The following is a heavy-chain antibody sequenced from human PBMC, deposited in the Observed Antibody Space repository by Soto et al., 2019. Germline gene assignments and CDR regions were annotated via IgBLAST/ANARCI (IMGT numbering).Heavy chain of an antibody. D-gene: IGHD6-25*01. CDR3: ARASSAPSY. CDR1: GGSFSGYY. CDR2: INHSGST. V-gene: IGHV4-34*01. J-gene: IGHJ4*02. Sequence: PSETLSLTCAVYGGSFSGYYWSWIRQPPGKGLEWIGEINHSGSTNYNPSLKSRVTISVDTSKNQFSLKLSSVTAADTAVYYCARASSAPSYWGQGTLVTVSS.